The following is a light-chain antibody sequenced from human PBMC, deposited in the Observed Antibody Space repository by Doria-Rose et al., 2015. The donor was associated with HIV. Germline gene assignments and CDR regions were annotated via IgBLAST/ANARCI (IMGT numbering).Light chain of an antibody. Sequence: TQSPGTLSLSPGERATLSCRASQRVKSSYLAWYQQKPSQAPRLLIYDASTRATGIPDRFSASGPGTDFTLTINRLEPEDFALYYCHQYGTSWTFGQGTKVEI. CDR1: QRVKSSY. V-gene: IGKV3-20*01. CDR2: DAS. J-gene: IGKJ1*01. CDR3: HQYGTSWT.